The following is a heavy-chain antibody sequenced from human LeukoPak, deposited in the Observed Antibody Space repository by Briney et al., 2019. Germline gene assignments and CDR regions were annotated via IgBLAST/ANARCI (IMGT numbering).Heavy chain of an antibody. CDR1: GYTFTDYY. CDR2: INPNSGGT. V-gene: IGHV1-2*02. Sequence: ASVKVSCKSSGYTFTDYYMHWVRQAPGQGLEWMGWINPNSGGTNYAQKFQGRVTMTRDTSISTAYMELSRLRSDDTAVYYCARDWGVAASYYYMDVWGKGTTVTVSS. CDR3: ARDWGVAASYYYMDV. D-gene: IGHD3-10*01. J-gene: IGHJ6*03.